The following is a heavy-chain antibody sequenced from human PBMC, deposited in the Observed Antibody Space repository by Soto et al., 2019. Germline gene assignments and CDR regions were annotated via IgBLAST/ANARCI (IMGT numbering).Heavy chain of an antibody. CDR3: ARHTPAIAISDH. V-gene: IGHV4-39*01. CDR2: IYYSGST. Sequence: QLQLQESGPGLVKPSETLSLTCTVSGGSISSSSYYWGWIRQPPGKGLEWIASIYYSGSTYYNPSLKRRVTISADTSNNQFSLKLSSVTAADTAVYYCARHTPAIAISDHWGQGTLVTVSS. CDR1: GGSISSSSYY. J-gene: IGHJ4*02. D-gene: IGHD2-15*01.